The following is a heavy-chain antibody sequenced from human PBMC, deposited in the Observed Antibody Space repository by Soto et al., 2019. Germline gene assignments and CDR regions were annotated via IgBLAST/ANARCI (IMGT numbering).Heavy chain of an antibody. CDR1: GGSISSYY. V-gene: IGHV4-59*01. D-gene: IGHD2-15*01. CDR2: IYYSGST. Sequence: SETLSLTCTVSGGSISSYYWSWIRQPPGKGLEWIGYIYYSGSTNYNPSLKSRVTISVGTSKNQFSLKLSSVTAADTAVYYCARDLGYCSGGSCDNWFDPWGQGTLVTVSS. J-gene: IGHJ5*02. CDR3: ARDLGYCSGGSCDNWFDP.